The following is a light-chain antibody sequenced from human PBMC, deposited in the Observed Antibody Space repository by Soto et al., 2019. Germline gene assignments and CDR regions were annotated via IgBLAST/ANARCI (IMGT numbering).Light chain of an antibody. CDR2: GAS. CDR3: HHDGSSPQT. CDR1: QSVWNNY. J-gene: IGKJ1*01. V-gene: IGKV3-20*01. Sequence: EIVLTQSPGTLSLAPGERATLSCRASQSVWNNYLAWYQQKPGQAPRLLIYGASSRTTGIPDKFRGSGSGTDFTRTISRLEPEDFAVYYCHHDGSSPQTFGQGTKVEI.